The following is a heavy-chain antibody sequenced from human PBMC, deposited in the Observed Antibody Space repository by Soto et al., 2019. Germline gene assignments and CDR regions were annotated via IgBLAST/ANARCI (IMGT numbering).Heavy chain of an antibody. CDR1: GYTFTSCV. D-gene: IGHD3-3*01. Sequence: ASVKFSCKASGYTFTSCVISWVRQAPGQGLEWIGWISPYNGNTNYAQKLQDRGTMTTDTYTSTPYMELRSLRSDDTAVYYCARGYYDFWSGYLTPKWPEPWGHGTLVTVSS. CDR2: ISPYNGNT. J-gene: IGHJ5*02. CDR3: ARGYYDFWSGYLTPKWPEP. V-gene: IGHV1-18*04.